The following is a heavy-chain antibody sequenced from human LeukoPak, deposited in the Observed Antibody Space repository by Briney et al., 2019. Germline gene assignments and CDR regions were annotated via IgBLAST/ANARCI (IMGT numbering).Heavy chain of an antibody. Sequence: PSETRSLTCTVSGGSVSSGSYYWNWIRQPPGKGLEWIGSIYYSGSTNYNPSLKSRVTISIDTSKNQFSLKLSSVTAADTAVYFCAKKESGLYGVDVWGQGTTVTVSS. J-gene: IGHJ6*02. V-gene: IGHV4-61*01. CDR1: GGSVSSGSYY. CDR2: IYYSGST. CDR3: AKKESGLYGVDV.